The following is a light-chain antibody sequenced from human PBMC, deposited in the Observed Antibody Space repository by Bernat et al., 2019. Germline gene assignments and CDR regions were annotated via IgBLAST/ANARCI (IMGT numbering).Light chain of an antibody. J-gene: IGLJ3*02. CDR2: RDN. CDR3: QAWDSSAGV. Sequence: SYELTQPPSVSVSPGQTASITCSGDRLANTCWYQQKPGQSPVVVIFRDNKRPSGIPERFSGSNSGNTATLTISGTQPMDEADYYCQAWDSSAGVVGGGTKLTVL. V-gene: IGLV3-1*01. CDR1: RLAN.